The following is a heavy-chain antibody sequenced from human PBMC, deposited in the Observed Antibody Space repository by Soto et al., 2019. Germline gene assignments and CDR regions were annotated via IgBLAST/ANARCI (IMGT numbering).Heavy chain of an antibody. D-gene: IGHD3-3*01. CDR2: IYYSGST. Sequence: SETLSLTCTVSGGSISSYYWSWIRQPPGKGLEWIGYIYYSGSTNYNPSLKSRVTISVDTSKNQFSLKLSSVTAADTAVYYCARISLSWSGFPDNWFDPWGQGTLVTVSS. J-gene: IGHJ5*02. CDR3: ARISLSWSGFPDNWFDP. V-gene: IGHV4-59*08. CDR1: GGSISSYY.